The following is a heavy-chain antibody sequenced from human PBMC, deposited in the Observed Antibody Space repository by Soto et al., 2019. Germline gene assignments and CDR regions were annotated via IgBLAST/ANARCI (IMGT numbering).Heavy chain of an antibody. CDR3: ARSVILSGGSYKGLIRLHYFDT. Sequence: SETLSLTCTVSGGSISSYYWSWIRQPPGKGLEWIGYIYYSGSTNYNPSLKSRVTISVDTSKNEFSLKVNSVTAADTAVYFCARSVILSGGSYKGLIRLHYFDTWGPGTLVTVSS. J-gene: IGHJ4*02. V-gene: IGHV4-59*12. CDR2: IYYSGST. CDR1: GGSISSYY. D-gene: IGHD3-3*01.